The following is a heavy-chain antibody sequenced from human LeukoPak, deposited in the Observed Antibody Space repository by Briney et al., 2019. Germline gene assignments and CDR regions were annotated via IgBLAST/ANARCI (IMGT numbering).Heavy chain of an antibody. V-gene: IGHV1-69*04. J-gene: IGHJ4*02. CDR3: ARDSDSSGHYYDY. CDR1: GGTFSSYA. D-gene: IGHD3-22*01. Sequence: ASVKVSCKASGGTFSSYAISWVRQAPGQGLEWMGRIIPIFGIANYAQKFQGRVTITADKSTSTAYMELSSLRSEDTAVYYCARDSDSSGHYYDYWGQGTLVTVSS. CDR2: IIPIFGIA.